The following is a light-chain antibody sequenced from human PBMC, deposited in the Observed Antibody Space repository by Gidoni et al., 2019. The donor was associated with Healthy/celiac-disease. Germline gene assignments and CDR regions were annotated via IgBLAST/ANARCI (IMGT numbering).Light chain of an antibody. V-gene: IGKV3-20*01. Sequence: EIVLTQSPATLSLSPGARATLSFRASQSFSSSYLAWYQQKPGQAHRLLIDGASRRATGIPDRLSGSGSGTDFTLTISRLEPEDFVVYYCQQYGSSPSTFGGGTKVEIK. CDR2: GAS. J-gene: IGKJ4*01. CDR3: QQYGSSPST. CDR1: QSFSSSY.